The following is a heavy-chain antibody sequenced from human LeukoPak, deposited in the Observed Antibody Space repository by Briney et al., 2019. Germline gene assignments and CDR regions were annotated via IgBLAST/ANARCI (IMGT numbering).Heavy chain of an antibody. CDR1: GGSISSYY. CDR3: ARDRDYYDSSGYYHGDWFDP. J-gene: IGHJ5*02. V-gene: IGHV4-59*01. D-gene: IGHD3-22*01. CDR2: IYYSGST. Sequence: PSETLSLTCTVSGGSISSYYWSWIRQPPGKGLEWIGYIYYSGSTNYNPSLKSRVTISVDTSKNQFSLKLSSVTVADTAVYYCARDRDYYDSSGYYHGDWFDPWGQGTLVTVSS.